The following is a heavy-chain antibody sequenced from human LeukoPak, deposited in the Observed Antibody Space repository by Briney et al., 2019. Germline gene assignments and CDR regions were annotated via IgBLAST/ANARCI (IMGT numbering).Heavy chain of an antibody. CDR2: ISGTGVST. Sequence: PGGSLRLSCAGSRFTFSSYAMSWVRQAPGKGLEWITTISGTGVSTYYADSVQGRFTISRDNSKNTLYLQMNSLSAEDTAVYYCAKGAFPTAMLTPYFDYWGQGTLVTVSS. CDR3: AKGAFPTAMLTPYFDY. D-gene: IGHD5-18*01. V-gene: IGHV3-23*01. J-gene: IGHJ4*02. CDR1: RFTFSSYA.